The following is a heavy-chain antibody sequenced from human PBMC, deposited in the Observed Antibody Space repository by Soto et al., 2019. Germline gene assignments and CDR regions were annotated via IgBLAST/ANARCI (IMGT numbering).Heavy chain of an antibody. D-gene: IGHD2-15*01. CDR1: GFTFSSYA. CDR3: ARFLGWPHYYFDC. CDR2: ISGSGGST. V-gene: IGHV3-23*01. J-gene: IGHJ4*02. Sequence: GGSLRLSCAASGFTFSSYAMSWVRQAPGKGLEWVSAISGSGGSTYYADSVKGRFTISRDNSKNTLYLQMNSLRAEDTAVYYCARFLGWPHYYFDCRGQGTLVTVSS.